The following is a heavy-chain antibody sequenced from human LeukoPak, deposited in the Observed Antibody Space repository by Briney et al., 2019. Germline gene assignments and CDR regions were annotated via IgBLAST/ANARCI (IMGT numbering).Heavy chain of an antibody. J-gene: IGHJ4*02. CDR2: ISSSGDTI. V-gene: IGHV3-48*03. CDR1: GFTFSSYE. D-gene: IGHD6-13*01. CDR3: ARDYSAAGDY. Sequence: GGSLRLSCAASGFTFSSYEMNWVRQAPGKGLEWVSYISSSGDTIYSADSVKGRFTISRGNAKNLLYLQMNSLRAEDTAVYYCARDYSAAGDYWGQGTLVTVSS.